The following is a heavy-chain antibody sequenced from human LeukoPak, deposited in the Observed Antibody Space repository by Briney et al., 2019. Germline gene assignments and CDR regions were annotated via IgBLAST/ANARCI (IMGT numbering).Heavy chain of an antibody. D-gene: IGHD6-6*01. CDR2: IYYSGST. V-gene: IGHV4-31*03. J-gene: IGHJ6*02. CDR1: GGSISSGGYY. Sequence: SQTLSLTCTVSGGSISSGGYYWSWIRQHPGKGLEWIGYIYYSGSTYYNPSLKSRVTISVDTSKNQFSLKLSSVTAADTAVYYCARGRWQLVRFYYYGMDVWAQGTTVTVSS. CDR3: ARGRWQLVRFYYYGMDV.